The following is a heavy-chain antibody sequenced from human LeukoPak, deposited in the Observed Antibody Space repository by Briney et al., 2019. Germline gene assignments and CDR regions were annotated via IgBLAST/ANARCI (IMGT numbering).Heavy chain of an antibody. Sequence: ASVKVSCKASGYTFISYYIHRVRQAPGQGLEWMGIINPSGGSTSYAQNFQGRVTMTRDTSTSTVYMELSSLRSEDTAVYYCARGVKRSSGWTHYFDYWGQGTLVTVSS. V-gene: IGHV1-46*01. CDR3: ARGVKRSSGWTHYFDY. CDR1: GYTFISYY. D-gene: IGHD6-19*01. J-gene: IGHJ4*02. CDR2: INPSGGST.